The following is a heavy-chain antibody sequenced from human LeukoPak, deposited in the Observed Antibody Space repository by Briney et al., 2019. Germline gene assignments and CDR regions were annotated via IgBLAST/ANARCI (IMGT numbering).Heavy chain of an antibody. D-gene: IGHD3-22*01. CDR2: IYYSGST. Sequence: SETLSLTCTVSGGSISSYYWSWIRQPPGKGLEWIGYIYYSGSTNYNPSLQSRATISVDTSKNQFSLNLSSVTAADTAVYYCATSGGGYGIYYYYMDVWGKGTTVTISS. CDR3: ATSGGGYGIYYYYMDV. V-gene: IGHV4-59*01. CDR1: GGSISSYY. J-gene: IGHJ6*03.